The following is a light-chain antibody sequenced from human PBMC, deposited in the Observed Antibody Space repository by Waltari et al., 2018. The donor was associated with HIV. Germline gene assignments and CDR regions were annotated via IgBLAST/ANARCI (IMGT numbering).Light chain of an antibody. J-gene: IGLJ3*02. CDR2: DNS. V-gene: IGLV1-51*01. Sequence: SVLTQPPSVSAAPGQKVTTPCPRSSSNIGNDYVSWYTHVPGAAPRLLIYDNSKRPSGIPDRFSGSESGTSATLAITGLQTGDEADYYCGTWDRTLGGGVFGGGTKLTVL. CDR3: GTWDRTLGGGV. CDR1: SSNIGNDY.